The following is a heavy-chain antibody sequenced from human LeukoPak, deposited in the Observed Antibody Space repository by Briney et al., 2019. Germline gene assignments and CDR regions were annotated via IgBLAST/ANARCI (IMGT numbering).Heavy chain of an antibody. CDR2: ISGRGDNT. J-gene: IGHJ4*02. Sequence: PGGSLRLSCAASGFTFSSYAMSWVRQAPRKGLEWVSGISGRGDNTYYADSVKGRFTISRDNSKNTLYLQMNSLRAEDTAVYYCAKEYSSGHWGQGTLVTVSS. D-gene: IGHD6-19*01. V-gene: IGHV3-23*01. CDR1: GFTFSSYA. CDR3: AKEYSSGH.